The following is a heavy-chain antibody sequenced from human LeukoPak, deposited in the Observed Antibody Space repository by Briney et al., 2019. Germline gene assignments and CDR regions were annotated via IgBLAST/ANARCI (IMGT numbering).Heavy chain of an antibody. V-gene: IGHV4-34*01. J-gene: IGHJ6*03. D-gene: IGHD6-19*01. CDR3: ATSVAGKYYYYYYMDV. CDR1: GGSFSGYY. CDR2: INHSGST. Sequence: SETLSLTCAVYGGSFSGYYWSWIRQPPGKGLEWIGEINHSGSTNYNPSLKSRVTISVDTSKNQFSLKLSSVTAADTAVYYCATSVAGKYYYYYYMDVWGKGTTVTVSS.